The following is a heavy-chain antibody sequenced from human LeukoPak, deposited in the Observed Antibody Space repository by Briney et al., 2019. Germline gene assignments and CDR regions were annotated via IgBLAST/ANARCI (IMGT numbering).Heavy chain of an antibody. CDR3: ARDGDGKIY. CDR2: IYAKGTT. Sequence: SETLSLTCTVSGDSISGNYWSWFRQPAGKGLEWIGRIYAKGTTNYNPSLKSRVTLSVDTSKNQFSLRLSSVTDAATAVYYCARDGDGKIYWGQGTLVTVSS. J-gene: IGHJ4*02. D-gene: IGHD5-24*01. V-gene: IGHV4-4*07. CDR1: GDSISGNY.